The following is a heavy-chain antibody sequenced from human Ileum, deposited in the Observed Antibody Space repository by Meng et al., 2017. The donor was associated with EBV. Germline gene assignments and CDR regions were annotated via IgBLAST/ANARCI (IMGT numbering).Heavy chain of an antibody. Sequence: QAQLHHSGPDSVEPSPTLSPPCAISGDGVSSNSAAWNWRRQAPSRGLEWLGRKYYRSKWYNDYAVSVKSRIIITPDTSKNQFSLHLNSVTHEDTAVYYCARDLEGFDYWGQGTLVTVSS. V-gene: IGHV6-1*01. J-gene: IGHJ4*02. CDR1: GDGVSSNSAA. CDR2: KYYRSKWYN. CDR3: ARDLEGFDY.